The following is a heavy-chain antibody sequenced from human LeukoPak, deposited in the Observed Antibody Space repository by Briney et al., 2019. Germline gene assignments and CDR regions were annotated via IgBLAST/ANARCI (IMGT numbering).Heavy chain of an antibody. Sequence: SVKVSCKASGGIFSSYGISWVRQAPGQGLEWMGGIIPIFGTANYAQKFQGRVTITADESTRTAYMELSSLRSEDTAVYYCASVGSGSYPFDYWGQGTLVTVSS. V-gene: IGHV1-69*01. D-gene: IGHD3-10*01. CDR1: GGIFSSYG. J-gene: IGHJ4*02. CDR2: IIPIFGTA. CDR3: ASVGSGSYPFDY.